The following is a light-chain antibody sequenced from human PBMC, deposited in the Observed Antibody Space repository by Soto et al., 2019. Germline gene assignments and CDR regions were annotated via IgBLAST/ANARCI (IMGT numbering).Light chain of an antibody. J-gene: IGLJ1*01. CDR1: SSNIGSNT. V-gene: IGLV1-44*01. Sequence: QSVLTQPPSASGTPRQRVTISCSGSSSNIGSNTVNWYQQLPGTAPKLLTYSNNQRPSGVPDRFSGSKSGTSASLAISGLQSEDEADYYCGAWDDSLNGPVFGTGTKLTVL. CDR3: GAWDDSLNGPV. CDR2: SNN.